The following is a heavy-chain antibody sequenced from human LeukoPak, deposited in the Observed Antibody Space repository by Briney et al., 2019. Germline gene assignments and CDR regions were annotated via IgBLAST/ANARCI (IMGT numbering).Heavy chain of an antibody. D-gene: IGHD3-10*01. CDR3: VTDQTGRHPYFFDY. V-gene: IGHV3-7*01. J-gene: IGHJ4*02. CDR1: GFNFSTYW. Sequence: GGSLRLSCAASGFNFSTYWMTWVRQVPGKGREWVANIKEDGSEIYYVDAVKGGFSISRDNAKTSLYLQMNNLSVADTAVYYCVTDQTGRHPYFFDYWGQGTLVTVSS. CDR2: IKEDGSEI.